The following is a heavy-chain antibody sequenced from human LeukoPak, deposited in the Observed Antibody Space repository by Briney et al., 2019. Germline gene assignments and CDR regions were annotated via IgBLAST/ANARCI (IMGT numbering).Heavy chain of an antibody. Sequence: PGGSLRLSCAASGFTFSSYTMNWVRQAPGKGLEWVSSISSSSSYIYYADSVRGRFTISRDNAKSSLYLQMNSLRAEDTAVYYCARDRGSGYDYALYYFDYWGQGTLVTVSS. D-gene: IGHD5-12*01. CDR3: ARDRGSGYDYALYYFDY. J-gene: IGHJ4*02. CDR1: GFTFSSYT. V-gene: IGHV3-21*01. CDR2: ISSSSSYI.